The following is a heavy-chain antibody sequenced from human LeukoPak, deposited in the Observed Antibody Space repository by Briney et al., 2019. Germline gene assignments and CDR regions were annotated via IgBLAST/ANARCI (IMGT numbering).Heavy chain of an antibody. V-gene: IGHV3-49*04. J-gene: IGHJ6*02. CDR1: GFTFGDYA. CDR3: TRDYCSSTSCYSVYYYYYGMDV. D-gene: IGHD2-2*01. Sequence: GGSLRLSCTASGFTFGDYAMSWVRQAPGKGLEWVGFIRSKAYGGTTEYAASVRGRFTISRDDSKSIAYLQMNSLKTEDTAVYYCTRDYCSSTSCYSVYYYYYGMDVWGQGTTVTVSS. CDR2: IRSKAYGGTT.